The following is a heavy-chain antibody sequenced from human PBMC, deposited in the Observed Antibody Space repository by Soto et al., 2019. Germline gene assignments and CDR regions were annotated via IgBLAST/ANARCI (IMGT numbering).Heavy chain of an antibody. Sequence: PGGSLRLSCAASGFTFSSYSMNWVRQAPGKGLEWVSYISSSSSTIYYADSVKGRFTISRDNAKNSLYLQMNSLRDEDTAVYYRASELAALNWFDPWGQGTLVTVSS. V-gene: IGHV3-48*02. CDR1: GFTFSSYS. J-gene: IGHJ5*02. CDR2: ISSSSSTI. D-gene: IGHD1-1*01. CDR3: ASELAALNWFDP.